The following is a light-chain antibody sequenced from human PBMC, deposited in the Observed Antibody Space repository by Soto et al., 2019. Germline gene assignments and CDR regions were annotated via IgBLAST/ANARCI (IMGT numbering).Light chain of an antibody. V-gene: IGKV1-9*01. J-gene: IGKJ4*01. Sequence: DIQLTQSPSFLSASVGDRVTITCRASQGISSYLAWYQQKPGKAPKLLIYAASTWQSGVPSRFSGSSSWTENTLPIISLQHEDIATNYSKQLTSYPFLTFGGGTKVEIK. CDR2: AAS. CDR1: QGISSY. CDR3: KQLTSYPFLT.